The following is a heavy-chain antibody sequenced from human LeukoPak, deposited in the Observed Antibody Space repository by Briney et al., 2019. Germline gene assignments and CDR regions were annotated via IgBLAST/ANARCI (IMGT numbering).Heavy chain of an antibody. CDR2: INAGRTT. J-gene: IGHJ2*01. V-gene: IGHV3-23*01. Sequence: GGSLRLSCAASGFTFGTYAMSWVRQAPGKGLEWVSTINAGRTTYYADSVKGRCTISRDNPQNTVSLQMNGLRAEDTAVYYCAKISGGSGWYFDPWGLGTLVTVSS. CDR1: GFTFGTYA. D-gene: IGHD4-23*01. CDR3: AKISGGSGWYFDP.